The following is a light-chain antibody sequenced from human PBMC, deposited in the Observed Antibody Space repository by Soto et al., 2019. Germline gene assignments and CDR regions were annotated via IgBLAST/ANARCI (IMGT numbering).Light chain of an antibody. V-gene: IGKV3D-20*02. Sequence: EIVLTQSPGTLSLSPGERATLSCRASQSVSASYLAWYQQKPGQAPRLLIYGASNRATGISDRFSGSGSGTEFALTISRLEPEDFAVYYCQQRSNWPPTFGQGTKVDIK. CDR3: QQRSNWPPT. CDR2: GAS. CDR1: QSVSASY. J-gene: IGKJ1*01.